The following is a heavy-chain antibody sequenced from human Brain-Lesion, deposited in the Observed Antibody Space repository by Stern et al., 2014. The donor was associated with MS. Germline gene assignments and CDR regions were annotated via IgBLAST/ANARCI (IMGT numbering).Heavy chain of an antibody. CDR1: GYIFTGYY. CDR2: INPNTGGT. D-gene: IGHD3-3*01. Sequence: VQLVQSGAEVKKPGASVKVSCKTSGYIFTGYYIHWVRQAPGQGLEWMAWINPNTGGTKDAKKFQGRVTMSRDTSSSTAYVELSSLTSDDTAVYYCARDQRGITIFGVVTDYYYLGMDVWGQGTTVTVSS. J-gene: IGHJ6*02. CDR3: ARDQRGITIFGVVTDYYYLGMDV. V-gene: IGHV1-2*02.